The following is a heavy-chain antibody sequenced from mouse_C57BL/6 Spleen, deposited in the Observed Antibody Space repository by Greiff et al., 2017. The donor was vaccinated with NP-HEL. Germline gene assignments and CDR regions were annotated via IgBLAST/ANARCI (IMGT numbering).Heavy chain of an antibody. CDR1: GYSFTGYY. CDR2: INPSTGGT. CDR3: ARDYYGFYYYAMDY. V-gene: IGHV1-42*01. Sequence: EVQLQQSGPELVKPGASVKISCKASGYSFTGYYMNWVKQSPEKSLEWIGEINPSTGGTTYNQKFKAKATLTVDKSSSTAYMQLKSLTSEDSAVYYCARDYYGFYYYAMDYWGQRTSVTVAS. J-gene: IGHJ4*01. D-gene: IGHD1-1*01.